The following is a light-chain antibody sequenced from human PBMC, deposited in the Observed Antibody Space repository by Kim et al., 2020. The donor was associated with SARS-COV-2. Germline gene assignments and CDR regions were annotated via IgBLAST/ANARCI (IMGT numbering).Light chain of an antibody. CDR3: QQYVTSLRS. J-gene: IGKJ1*01. CDR1: QSVSSSY. CDR2: GAS. V-gene: IGKV3-20*01. Sequence: SLGDSATLSCRASQSVSSSYLAWYQQKPGQPPRLLLYGASSRATGIPDRFSGSGSGTDFTLTISRLEPEDFAVYYCQQYVTSLRSFGQGTKVDIK.